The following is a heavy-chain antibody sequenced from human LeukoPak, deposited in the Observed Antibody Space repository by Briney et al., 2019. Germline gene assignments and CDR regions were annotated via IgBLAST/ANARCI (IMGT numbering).Heavy chain of an antibody. V-gene: IGHV4-39*07. CDR2: IYYSGTT. CDR1: GGSISSSDYY. J-gene: IGHJ4*02. Sequence: SETLSLTCTVSGGSISSSDYYWGWIRQPPGKGLEWIASIYYSGTTHYNPSHQSRVTMSVDTSKNQFSLNLTSVTAADTAVYYCARYNYGPTFDYWGQGTLVTVSS. CDR3: ARYNYGPTFDY. D-gene: IGHD4/OR15-4a*01.